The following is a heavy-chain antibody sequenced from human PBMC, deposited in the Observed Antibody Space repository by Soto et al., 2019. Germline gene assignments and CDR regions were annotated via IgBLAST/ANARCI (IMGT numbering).Heavy chain of an antibody. CDR3: AVYLPGAGGDGD. J-gene: IGHJ4*02. V-gene: IGHV4-61*01. CDR1: GASVNSGSFH. Sequence: QVQLQESGPGLVKPSETLSLTCTVSGASVNSGSFHWSWIRQPPGRGLEWIGQIQSDGGTNRNSALKRPAALSVDTPKNQFSLKLNSVTAADTAMYFCAVYLPGAGGDGDWGQGTLVTVSS. D-gene: IGHD6-19*01. CDR2: IQSDGGT.